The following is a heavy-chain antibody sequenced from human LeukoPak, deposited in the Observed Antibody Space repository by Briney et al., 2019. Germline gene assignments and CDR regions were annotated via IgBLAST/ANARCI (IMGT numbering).Heavy chain of an antibody. D-gene: IGHD3-22*01. CDR2: ISYDGSNK. CDR1: GFTFSSYG. J-gene: IGHJ3*02. Sequence: PGGSLRLSCAASGFTFSSYGMHWVRQAPGKGLEWVAVISYDGSNKYYADSVKGRFTISRDNSKNTLYLQMNSLRAEDTAVYYCARWIVVAYRAFDIWGQGTMVTVSS. CDR3: ARWIVVAYRAFDI. V-gene: IGHV3-30*03.